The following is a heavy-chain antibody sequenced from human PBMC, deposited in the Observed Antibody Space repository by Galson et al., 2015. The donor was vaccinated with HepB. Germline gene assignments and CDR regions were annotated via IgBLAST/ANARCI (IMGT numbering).Heavy chain of an antibody. CDR3: ARGAYYYDSSGYYEFLDY. D-gene: IGHD3-22*01. J-gene: IGHJ4*02. Sequence: CAISGDSVSSNSAAWNWITQSPSRGLEWLGRTYYRSKWYNDYAVSVKSRITINPDTSKNQFSLQLNSVTPEDTAVYYCARGAYYYDSSGYYEFLDYWGQGTLVTVSS. V-gene: IGHV6-1*01. CDR1: GDSVSSNSAA. CDR2: TYYRSKWYN.